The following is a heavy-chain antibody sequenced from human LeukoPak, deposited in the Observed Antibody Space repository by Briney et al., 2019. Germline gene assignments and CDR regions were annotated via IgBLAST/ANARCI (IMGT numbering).Heavy chain of an antibody. CDR1: GFSLSTSGVG. D-gene: IGHD2-21*01. Sequence: SGPTLVKPTQTLTLTCTFSGFSLSTSGVGVGWIRQPPGKALEWLALIYWDDDKRYSPSLKSRLTITKDTSKNQVVLTMTNMDPVDTATYYCAHSGAIVVADWGDAFDIWGQGTMVTVYS. CDR2: IYWDDDK. V-gene: IGHV2-5*02. J-gene: IGHJ3*02. CDR3: AHSGAIVVADWGDAFDI.